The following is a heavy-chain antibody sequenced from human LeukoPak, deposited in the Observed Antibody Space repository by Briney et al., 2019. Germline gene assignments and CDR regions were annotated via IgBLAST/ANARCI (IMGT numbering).Heavy chain of an antibody. CDR1: GFTFSGYA. CDR2: ISGSGGST. CDR3: AKDLLRTATIFGVVYLSPADY. D-gene: IGHD3-3*01. V-gene: IGHV3-23*01. Sequence: GGSLRLSCAASGFTFSGYAMSWVRQAPGKGLEWVSAISGSGGSTYYADSVKGRFTISRDNSKNTLYLQMNSLRAEDTAVYYCAKDLLRTATIFGVVYLSPADYWGQGTLVTVSS. J-gene: IGHJ4*02.